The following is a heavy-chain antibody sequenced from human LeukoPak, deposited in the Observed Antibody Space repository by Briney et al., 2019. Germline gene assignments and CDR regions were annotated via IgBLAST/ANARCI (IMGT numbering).Heavy chain of an antibody. CDR2: INPNSGDT. J-gene: IGHJ3*02. V-gene: IGHV1-2*02. CDR1: GYTFTGYY. CDR3: ARDIRHAFDI. Sequence: GASVKVSCKASGYTFTGYYLHWVRLAPGQGLEWMGWINPNSGDTKYAQKFQGRVTMTTETSISTAYMELNRLRSDDTAVYSCARDIRHAFDIWGQGTMVVVSS.